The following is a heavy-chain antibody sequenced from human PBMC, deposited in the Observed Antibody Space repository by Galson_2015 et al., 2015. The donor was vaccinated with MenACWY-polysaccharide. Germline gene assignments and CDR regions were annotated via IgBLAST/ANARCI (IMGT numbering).Heavy chain of an antibody. V-gene: IGHV4-31*03. CDR1: GGSISSPGYY. Sequence: TLSLTCTVSGGSISSPGYYWTWIRQHSGKGLEWIGHIYYSGTTSYNPSLESRLTISIGTSNNQFSLKLSSVTAADTAVYYCARSFCDTISCYLRFDSWGQGTLVTVSS. J-gene: IGHJ4*02. D-gene: IGHD2-2*01. CDR2: IYYSGTT. CDR3: ARSFCDTISCYLRFDS.